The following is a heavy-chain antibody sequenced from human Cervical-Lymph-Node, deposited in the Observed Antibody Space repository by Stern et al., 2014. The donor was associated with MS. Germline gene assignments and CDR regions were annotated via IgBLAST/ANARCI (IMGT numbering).Heavy chain of an antibody. CDR2: IIPIFGTA. D-gene: IGHD1-26*01. Sequence: QVQLVESGPEVKKPGASVKVSWKASGGTFRSYAISWVREAPGQGLEWVGGIIPIFGTANYAQKCQGRVTISADESTSTAYMELSSLRSEDTAVYYCARGELKEGLVRGMDVWGQGTTVTVSS. V-gene: IGHV1-69*01. CDR3: ARGELKEGLVRGMDV. J-gene: IGHJ6*02. CDR1: GGTFRSYA.